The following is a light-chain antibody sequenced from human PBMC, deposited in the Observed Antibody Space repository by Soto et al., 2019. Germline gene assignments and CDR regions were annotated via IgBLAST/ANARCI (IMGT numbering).Light chain of an antibody. Sequence: DFQMTQSPPTLSASVGDSVTITCRASQSINNWLAWYQQKPGKAPKVLIYDASNLESGVPSRFSGSGSGTEFTLTISSLQPDDFATYYCQQYNSYRYTFGQVTKLEIK. V-gene: IGKV1-5*01. CDR2: DAS. J-gene: IGKJ2*01. CDR3: QQYNSYRYT. CDR1: QSINNW.